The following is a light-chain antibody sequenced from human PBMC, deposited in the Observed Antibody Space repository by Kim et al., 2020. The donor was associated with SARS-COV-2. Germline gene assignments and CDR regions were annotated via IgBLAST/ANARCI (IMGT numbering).Light chain of an antibody. CDR2: DAS. Sequence: EIVLTQSPATLSLSPGDSATLSCRASQSIGSYLAWYQQKPGQAPRLLISDASKRATGIPARFRGSGSGTDFTLTISSLEPADLAVYYCQQRTNWSWTFGQGTKVEIK. CDR3: QQRTNWSWT. V-gene: IGKV3-11*01. J-gene: IGKJ1*01. CDR1: QSIGSY.